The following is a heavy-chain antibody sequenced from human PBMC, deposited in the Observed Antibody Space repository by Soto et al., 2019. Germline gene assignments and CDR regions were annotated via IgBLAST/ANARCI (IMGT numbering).Heavy chain of an antibody. CDR1: GFTFSSYA. CDR3: AREYADYPLLDYYGMDV. Sequence: QVQLVESGGGVVQPGRSLRLSCAASGFTFSSYAMPWVRQAPGKGLEWVAVISYDGSNKYYADSVKGRFTISRDNSKNTLYLQMNSLRAEYTAVYYCAREYADYPLLDYYGMDVWGQGTTVTVSS. V-gene: IGHV3-30-3*01. CDR2: ISYDGSNK. J-gene: IGHJ6*02. D-gene: IGHD4-17*01.